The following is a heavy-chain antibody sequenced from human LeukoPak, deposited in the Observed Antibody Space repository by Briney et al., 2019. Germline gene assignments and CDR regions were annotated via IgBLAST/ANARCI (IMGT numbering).Heavy chain of an antibody. CDR1: GDSVSNYY. D-gene: IGHD3-9*01. CDR3: ARKRSFDL. Sequence: SETLSLTCTVSGDSVSNYYWSWIRQPPGKRLEWIGCIYYSESATYNPSLKSRVTISLDTSKNQFFLKLSSVAAADTAVYYCARKRSFDLWGQGTLVTVSS. CDR2: IYYSESA. J-gene: IGHJ4*02. V-gene: IGHV4-59*02.